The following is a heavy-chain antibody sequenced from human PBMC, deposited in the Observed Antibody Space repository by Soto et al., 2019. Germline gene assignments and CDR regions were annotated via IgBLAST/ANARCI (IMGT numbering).Heavy chain of an antibody. CDR2: IYPGDSDT. D-gene: IGHD2-2*01. CDR3: ARHSHHYDCSSTSCLYYYYYYMDV. J-gene: IGHJ6*03. Sequence: PGESLKISCKGSGYSFTSYWIGWVRQMPGKGLEWMGIIYPGDSDTRYSPSFQGQVTISADKSISTAYLQWSSLKASDTAMYYCARHSHHYDCSSTSCLYYYYYYMDVWGKGTTVTVSS. V-gene: IGHV5-51*01. CDR1: GYSFTSYW.